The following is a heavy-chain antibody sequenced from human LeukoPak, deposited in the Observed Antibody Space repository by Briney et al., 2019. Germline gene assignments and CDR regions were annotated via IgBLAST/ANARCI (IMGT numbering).Heavy chain of an antibody. D-gene: IGHD3-10*01. Sequence: PGGSLRLSCAASGFTFSSYAMSWVRQAPGKGLEWVSAISGSGGSTYYADSVKGRFTISRDNSKNTLYLQMNSLRAEDTAVYYCAEGHMVRGVIIDFDYWGQGTRVTVSS. J-gene: IGHJ4*02. V-gene: IGHV3-23*01. CDR1: GFTFSSYA. CDR3: AEGHMVRGVIIDFDY. CDR2: ISGSGGST.